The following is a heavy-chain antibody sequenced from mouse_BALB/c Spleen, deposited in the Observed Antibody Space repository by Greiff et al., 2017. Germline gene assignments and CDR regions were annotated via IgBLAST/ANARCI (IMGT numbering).Heavy chain of an antibody. CDR3: VRHGYDEDY. J-gene: IGHJ4*01. V-gene: IGHV10-1*02. Sequence: VQLKESGGGLVQPKGSLKLSCAASGFTFNTYAMNWVRQAPGKGLEWVARIRSKSNNYATYYADSVKDRFTISRDDSQSMLYLQMNNLKTEDTAMYYCVRHGYDEDYWGQGTSVTVSS. CDR1: GFTFNTYA. D-gene: IGHD2-2*01. CDR2: IRSKSNNYAT.